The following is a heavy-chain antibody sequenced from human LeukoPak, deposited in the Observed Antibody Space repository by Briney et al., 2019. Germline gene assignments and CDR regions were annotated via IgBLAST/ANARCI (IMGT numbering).Heavy chain of an antibody. CDR1: GVTFSRYW. CDR3: TRDTSYSNDQ. V-gene: IGHV3-74*01. Sequence: SGGSLRLSCAASGVTFSRYWMNWVRQAPGKGLVWVSRINSDGSGTIYADSVKGRFTISRDNAKNTLYLQMDSLRAEDTAVYYCTRDTSYSNDQWGQGALVTVSS. CDR2: INSDGSGT. D-gene: IGHD5-18*01. J-gene: IGHJ5*02.